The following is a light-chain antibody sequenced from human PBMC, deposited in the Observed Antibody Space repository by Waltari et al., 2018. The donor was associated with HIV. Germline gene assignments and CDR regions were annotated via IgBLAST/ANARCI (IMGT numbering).Light chain of an antibody. Sequence: SVLTQPLSVSAAPGQKAAISCSGGNSNLGNNYVSWYQQVPGKAPRLLIYDNEKRPPGIPDRFSASKAGVSATLGITGLQIVDEADYYCGTWDSSLNLYVFGPGTTVAVL. CDR2: DNE. V-gene: IGLV1-51*01. CDR3: GTWDSSLNLYV. J-gene: IGLJ1*01. CDR1: NSNLGNNY.